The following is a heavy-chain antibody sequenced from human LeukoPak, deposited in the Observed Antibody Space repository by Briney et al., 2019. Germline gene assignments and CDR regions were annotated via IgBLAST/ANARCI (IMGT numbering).Heavy chain of an antibody. Sequence: GGSLRLSCADSGFTFSRYNMNWVHQAPGKGLEWVSSISSSSGYMYYADSVKGRFTISRDNAKNSLYLQMNSLRAEDTAVYYCARGSEWEPLYYFDYWGQGTLVTVSS. CDR1: GFTFSRYN. CDR2: ISSSSGYM. V-gene: IGHV3-21*01. CDR3: ARGSEWEPLYYFDY. D-gene: IGHD1-26*01. J-gene: IGHJ4*02.